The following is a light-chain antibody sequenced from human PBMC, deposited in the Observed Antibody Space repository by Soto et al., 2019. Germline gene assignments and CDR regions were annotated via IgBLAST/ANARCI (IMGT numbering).Light chain of an antibody. CDR2: KAS. J-gene: IGKJ1*01. CDR3: QQYSTYPWT. CDR1: QTISTL. Sequence: DIQMTQSPSTLSASVGDRVTITCRASQTISTLLAWYQQRPGKAPNLLIYKASSLESGVPSRFSVSGSGTEFTLTISSLQPDDFATYFCQQYSTYPWTFGQGTKVEVK. V-gene: IGKV1-5*03.